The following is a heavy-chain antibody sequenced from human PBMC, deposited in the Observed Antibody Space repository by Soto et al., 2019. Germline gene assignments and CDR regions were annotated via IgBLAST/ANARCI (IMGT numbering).Heavy chain of an antibody. V-gene: IGHV3-23*01. CDR1: GFTFSSYA. CDR2: ISGSGGST. J-gene: IGHJ4*02. CDR3: AKGDKRVVGAPNHY. Sequence: PGGSLRLSCAASGFTFSSYAMSWVRQAPGKGLEWVSAISGSGGSTYYADSVKGRFTISRDNSKNTLYLQMNSLRAEDTAVYYCAKGDKRVVGAPNHYWGQGTLVTVSS. D-gene: IGHD1-26*01.